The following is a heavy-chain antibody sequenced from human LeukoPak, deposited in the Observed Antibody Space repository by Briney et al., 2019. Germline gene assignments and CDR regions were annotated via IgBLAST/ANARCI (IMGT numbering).Heavy chain of an antibody. Sequence: KSSETLSLTCTVSGDSIRTYSWSWIRQPPGRGLEWIGYIYYTGITNYNPSLKSRVTISVDTSKNQFSLKVRSVTAADTAVYYCARDPPQPGITAAGYLDLWGRGTLVTVSS. J-gene: IGHJ2*01. D-gene: IGHD6-13*01. CDR3: ARDPPQPGITAAGYLDL. CDR2: IYYTGIT. V-gene: IGHV4-59*01. CDR1: GDSIRTYS.